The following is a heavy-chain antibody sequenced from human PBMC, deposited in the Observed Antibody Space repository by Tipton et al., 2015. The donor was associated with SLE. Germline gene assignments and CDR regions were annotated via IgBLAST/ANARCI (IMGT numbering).Heavy chain of an antibody. Sequence: SLRLSCAASGFTFDDYAMHWVRQAPGKGLEWVSGISWNSGSIGYADSVKGRFTISRDNAKNTLYLQMNSLRAEDTAVYYCARDGRREGFDIWGQGTMVTVSS. CDR1: GFTFDDYA. D-gene: IGHD5-24*01. J-gene: IGHJ3*02. V-gene: IGHV3-9*01. CDR2: ISWNSGSI. CDR3: ARDGRREGFDI.